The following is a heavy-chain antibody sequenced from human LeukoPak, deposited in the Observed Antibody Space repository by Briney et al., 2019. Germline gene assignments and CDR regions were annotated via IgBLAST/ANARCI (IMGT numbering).Heavy chain of an antibody. CDR2: ISGSGGST. J-gene: IGHJ4*02. D-gene: IGHD3-3*01. V-gene: IGHV3-23*01. CDR3: AKWKSGYYGSHVDY. Sequence: PGGSLRLSCAASGFTFSSYAMSWVRQAPGKGLEWVSTISGSGGSTYYADSVKGRFTISRDNSKNTLYLQMNSLRAEDTAVYYCAKWKSGYYGSHVDYWGQGTLVTVSS. CDR1: GFTFSSYA.